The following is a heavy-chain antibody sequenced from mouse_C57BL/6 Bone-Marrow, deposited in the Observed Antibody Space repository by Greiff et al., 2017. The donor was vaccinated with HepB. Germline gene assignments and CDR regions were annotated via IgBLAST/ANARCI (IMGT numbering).Heavy chain of an antibody. CDR1: GFTFSDYY. J-gene: IGHJ2*01. D-gene: IGHD2-3*01. CDR2: INYDGSST. V-gene: IGHV5-16*01. CDR3: ARERYDGYFFDY. Sequence: EVQLVESEGGLVQPGSSMKLSCTASGFTFSDYYMAWVRQVPEKGLEWVANINYDGSSTYYLDSLKSRFIISRDNAKNILYLQMSSLKSEDTATYYCARERYDGYFFDYWGQGTTLTVSS.